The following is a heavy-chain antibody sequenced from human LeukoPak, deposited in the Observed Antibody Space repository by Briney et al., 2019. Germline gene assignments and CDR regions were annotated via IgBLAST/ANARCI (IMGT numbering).Heavy chain of an antibody. CDR1: GFTFSSYG. D-gene: IGHD2-8*01. CDR3: AQDVPIERVPGVGPGS. Sequence: GGSLRLSCAASGFTFSSYGMHWVRQAPGKGLERVAFIRYDGSNKYYADSVKGRFTISRDNSKNTLYLQMNSLRAEDTAVYFCAQDVPIERVPGVGPGSWGQGTLVTVSS. CDR2: IRYDGSNK. V-gene: IGHV3-30*02. J-gene: IGHJ5*02.